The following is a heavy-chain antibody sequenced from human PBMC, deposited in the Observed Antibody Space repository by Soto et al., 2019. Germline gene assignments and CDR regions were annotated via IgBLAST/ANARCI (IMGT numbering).Heavy chain of an antibody. CDR1: GGSISSGYYY. V-gene: IGHV4-30-4*01. D-gene: IGHD1-1*01. J-gene: IGHJ5*02. CDR3: ARTPTENNWFDP. Sequence: SETLSLTGTVSGGSISSGYYYWSWIRQPPGKGLEWIGYIYYIGSTYYNPSLKSRVTISVDTSKNQFSLKLSSVTAADTAVYYCARTPTENNWFDPWGQGTLVTVCS. CDR2: IYYIGST.